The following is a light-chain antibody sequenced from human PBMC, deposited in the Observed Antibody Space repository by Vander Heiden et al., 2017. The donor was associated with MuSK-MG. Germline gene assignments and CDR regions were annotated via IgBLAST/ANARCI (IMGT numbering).Light chain of an antibody. CDR2: AAS. CDR3: QESYISAMT. CDR1: QNINDY. Sequence: DIQMTQSPSSLSASIGERVTITCRASQNINDYLNLYQPKPGKAPKLLICAASSLQSGVPSRFTGSGSWTDFTLTISSLQPEDFATYYCQESYISAMTFGQGTKVEIK. V-gene: IGKV1-39*01. J-gene: IGKJ1*01.